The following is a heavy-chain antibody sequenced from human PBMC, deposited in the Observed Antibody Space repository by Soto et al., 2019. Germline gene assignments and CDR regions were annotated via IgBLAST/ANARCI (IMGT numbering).Heavy chain of an antibody. CDR2: IYYSGGT. V-gene: IGHV4-31*02. Sequence: SETLSLTYTVSGASIGSGDYYWSRLRQHPGKGLEWIGYIYYSGGTYYNPSIKSRVTISVDTTKNQFSLKLSSVTAADTAVYYCARCLYYDILPRLGMDVWGQGTTVTAP. CDR1: GASIGSGDYY. D-gene: IGHD3-9*01. CDR3: ARCLYYDILPRLGMDV. J-gene: IGHJ6*02.